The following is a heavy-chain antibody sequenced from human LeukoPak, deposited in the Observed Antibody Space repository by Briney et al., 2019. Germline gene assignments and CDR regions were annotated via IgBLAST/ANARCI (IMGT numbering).Heavy chain of an antibody. D-gene: IGHD2-15*01. Sequence: SETLSLTCAVYGGSFSGYYWSWIRQPPGKGLEWIGEINHSGSTNYNPSLKSRVTISVDTSKNQFSLKLSSVTAADTAVYYCAIHVVVVAATYLDYWGQGTLVTVSS. CDR1: GGSFSGYY. J-gene: IGHJ4*02. CDR3: AIHVVVVAATYLDY. CDR2: INHSGST. V-gene: IGHV4-34*01.